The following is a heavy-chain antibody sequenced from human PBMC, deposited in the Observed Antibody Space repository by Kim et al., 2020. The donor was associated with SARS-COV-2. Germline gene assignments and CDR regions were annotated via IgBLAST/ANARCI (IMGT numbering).Heavy chain of an antibody. CDR1: GYSFTSYW. CDR3: ARHVGPDYYYYGMDV. J-gene: IGHJ6*02. Sequence: GESLKISCKGSGYSFTSYWIGWVRQMPGKGLEWMGIIYPGDSDTRYSPSFQGQVTISADKSISTAYLQWSSLKASDTAMYYCARHVGPDYYYYGMDVWGQGTTVTVSS. V-gene: IGHV5-51*01. CDR2: IYPGDSDT.